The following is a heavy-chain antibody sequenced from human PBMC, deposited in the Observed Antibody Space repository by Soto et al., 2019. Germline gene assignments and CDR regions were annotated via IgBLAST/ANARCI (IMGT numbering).Heavy chain of an antibody. D-gene: IGHD5-18*01. CDR3: ARGSDTAMVMLFDY. Sequence: SETLSLTCTVSGGSISSYYWSWIRQPPGKGLEWIGYIYYSGSTNYNPSLKSRVTISVDTSKNQFSLKLSSVTAADTAVYYCARGSDTAMVMLFDYWGQGTLVTVSS. CDR2: IYYSGST. J-gene: IGHJ4*02. CDR1: GGSISSYY. V-gene: IGHV4-59*01.